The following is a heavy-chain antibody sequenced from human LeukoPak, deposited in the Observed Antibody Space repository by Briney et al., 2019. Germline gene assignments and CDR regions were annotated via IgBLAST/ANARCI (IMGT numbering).Heavy chain of an antibody. D-gene: IGHD1-26*01. CDR2: IYYSGST. Sequence: SETLSLTCTVSGGSISSSSYYWGWVRQPPGKGLEWIGSIYYSGSTYYNPSLKSRVTISVDTSKNQFSLKLSSVTAADTAVYYCARVRGSSGSYEYYHYMDVWGKGTTVTISS. CDR3: ARVRGSSGSYEYYHYMDV. CDR1: GGSISSSSYY. J-gene: IGHJ6*03. V-gene: IGHV4-39*07.